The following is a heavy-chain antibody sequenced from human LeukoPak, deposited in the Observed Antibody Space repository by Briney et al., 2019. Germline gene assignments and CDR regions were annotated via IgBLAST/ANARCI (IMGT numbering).Heavy chain of an antibody. J-gene: IGHJ3*02. Sequence: PGGSLRLSCAASGFTVSSNYMSWVRQAPGKGLEWVSVIYSGGSTYYADSVKGRFTISGDNSKNTLYLQMNSLRAEDTAVYYCARGPGSDAFDIWGQGTMVTVSS. CDR2: IYSGGST. V-gene: IGHV3-53*01. D-gene: IGHD1-14*01. CDR3: ARGPGSDAFDI. CDR1: GFTVSSNY.